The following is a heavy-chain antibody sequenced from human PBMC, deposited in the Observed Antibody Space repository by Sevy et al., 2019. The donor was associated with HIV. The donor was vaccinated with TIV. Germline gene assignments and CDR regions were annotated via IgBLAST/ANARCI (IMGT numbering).Heavy chain of an antibody. CDR1: GFTFSIYA. Sequence: GGSLRLSCAASGFTFSIYAMSWVRQAPGKGLEWVSAISGSGGSTYYADSVKGRFTISRDNSKNTLYLQMNSLRAEDTAVYYCASGITIFESSYFDYWGQGTLVTVSS. CDR2: ISGSGGST. D-gene: IGHD3-3*01. J-gene: IGHJ4*02. CDR3: ASGITIFESSYFDY. V-gene: IGHV3-23*01.